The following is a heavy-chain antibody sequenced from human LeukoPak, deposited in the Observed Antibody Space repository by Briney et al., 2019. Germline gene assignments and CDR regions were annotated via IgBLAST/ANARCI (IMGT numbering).Heavy chain of an antibody. Sequence: GSVRLSCAASGFTFSSYVMHWVRQAPGKGLEWVAIIWLDGSNRYYADSVKGRFTISRDNSKNTLYLQVNSMRAEDTAEYYCARAQPTSSWTAFDIWGQGTMVTVSS. CDR1: GFTFSSYV. D-gene: IGHD6-13*01. J-gene: IGHJ3*02. CDR2: IWLDGSNR. CDR3: ARAQPTSSWTAFDI. V-gene: IGHV3-33*01.